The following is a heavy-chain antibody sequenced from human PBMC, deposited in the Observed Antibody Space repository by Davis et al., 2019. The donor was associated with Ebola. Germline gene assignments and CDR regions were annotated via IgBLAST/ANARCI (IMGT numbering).Heavy chain of an antibody. J-gene: IGHJ6*02. Sequence: GESLKISCKGSGYSFTSYWIGWVRQMPGKGLEWMGIIYPGDSDTRYSPSFQGQVTISADKSISTAYLQWSSLKASDTAMYYCARGYCSSTSCECMDVWGQGTTVTVSS. D-gene: IGHD2-2*01. CDR2: IYPGDSDT. CDR1: GYSFTSYW. CDR3: ARGYCSSTSCECMDV. V-gene: IGHV5-51*01.